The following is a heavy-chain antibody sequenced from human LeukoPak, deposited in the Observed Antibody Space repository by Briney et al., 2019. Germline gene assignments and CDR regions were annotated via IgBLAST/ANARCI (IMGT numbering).Heavy chain of an antibody. D-gene: IGHD6-19*01. CDR3: ARIGGSVDIGWFFDY. CDR1: GFTFSNYW. V-gene: IGHV3-7*01. J-gene: IGHJ4*02. Sequence: PGGSLRLSCAASGFTFSNYWMSWVRQAPGKGLEWVANVKGDGSDKLFLDSLRGRFTISRDNAKNSLYLQMNNLRAEDTAVYYCARIGGSVDIGWFFDYWGQGTLVTVSS. CDR2: VKGDGSDK.